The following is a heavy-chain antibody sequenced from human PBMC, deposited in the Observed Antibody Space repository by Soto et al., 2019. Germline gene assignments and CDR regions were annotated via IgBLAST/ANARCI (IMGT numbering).Heavy chain of an antibody. V-gene: IGHV1-69*13. D-gene: IGHD2-2*02. Sequence: SVKVSCKASGGTFSSYAISWVRQAPGQGLEWMGGIIPIFGTANYAQKFQGRVTITADESTSTAYMELSSLRSEDTAVYYCARVRAAIAPSYYYYGMDVWGQGTTVTVSS. J-gene: IGHJ6*02. CDR1: GGTFSSYA. CDR2: IIPIFGTA. CDR3: ARVRAAIAPSYYYYGMDV.